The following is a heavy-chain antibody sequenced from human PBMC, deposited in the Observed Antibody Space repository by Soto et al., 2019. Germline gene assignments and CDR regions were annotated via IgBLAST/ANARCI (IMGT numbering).Heavy chain of an antibody. CDR2: ISGRGDHR. D-gene: IGHD2-2*01. CDR3: AKDRALENQTPYGMDV. CDR1: GFPFSSYV. Sequence: EVQLLESGGGLVQRGGSLRLSCAASGFPFSSYVMSWVRQAPGKGLEWVSTISGRGDHRYYADSVKGRFTISRDNSKNRLYLQMDGLRVDDTAVYYCAKDRALENQTPYGMDVWGQGTTVTV. V-gene: IGHV3-23*01. J-gene: IGHJ6*02.